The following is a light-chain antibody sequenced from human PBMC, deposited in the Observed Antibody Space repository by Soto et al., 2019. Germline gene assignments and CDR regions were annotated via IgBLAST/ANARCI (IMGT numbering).Light chain of an antibody. CDR1: QSVSSSY. J-gene: IGKJ5*01. V-gene: IGKV3-20*01. CDR2: GES. CDR3: QQYGSQPPNT. Sequence: EIVLTQSPGTLSLSPGERATLSCRASQSVSSSYLAWYQQKPGQAPRLLIYGESSRATGIPDRYSGSGSGKDFTLTISRLEPEDFEVYYCQQYGSQPPNTLGPGTRLEIK.